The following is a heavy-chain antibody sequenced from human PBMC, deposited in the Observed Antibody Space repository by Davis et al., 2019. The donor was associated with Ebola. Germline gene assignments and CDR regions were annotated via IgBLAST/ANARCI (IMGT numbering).Heavy chain of an antibody. V-gene: IGHV4-34*01. Sequence: MPSETLSLTCAVYGGSFSGYYWSWIRQPPGKGLEWIGEINHSGSTNYNPSLKSRVTISVDTSKNQFSLKLSPVTAADTAVYYCARTDYDFWSGYYSGNWFDPWGQGTLVTVSS. CDR1: GGSFSGYY. J-gene: IGHJ5*02. CDR3: ARTDYDFWSGYYSGNWFDP. CDR2: INHSGST. D-gene: IGHD3-3*01.